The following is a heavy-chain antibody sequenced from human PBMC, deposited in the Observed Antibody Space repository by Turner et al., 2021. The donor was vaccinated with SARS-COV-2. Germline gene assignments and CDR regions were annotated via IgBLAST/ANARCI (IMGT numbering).Heavy chain of an antibody. J-gene: IGHJ4*02. CDR3: ARGTVAAH. Sequence: EVQLVGSGGGLVQSGGSLRLSCAASGFTFSDYWLTWLRQAPGKGLEWGANRRQDGSEKNYVDSVKGRFTISRDNAKNSVFLQMNSLGDEDTALYYCARGTVAAHWGQGTQVTVSS. D-gene: IGHD6-19*01. CDR2: RRQDGSEK. CDR1: GFTFSDYW. V-gene: IGHV3-7*04.